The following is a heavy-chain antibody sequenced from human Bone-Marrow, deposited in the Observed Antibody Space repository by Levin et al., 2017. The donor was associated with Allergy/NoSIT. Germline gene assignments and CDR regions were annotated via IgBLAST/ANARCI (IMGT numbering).Heavy chain of an antibody. V-gene: IGHV2-5*02. CDR3: AHRLLGNNGDDGIFDY. Sequence: SGPTLVKPTQTLTLTCTFSGFSLSTSGVGVGWIRQPPGKALEWLVLIYWDDDKRYSPSLRSRLTITKDTSKNQVVLTMTNMDPVDTGTYYCAHRLLGNNGDDGIFDYWGQGILATVSS. D-gene: IGHD1-1*01. J-gene: IGHJ4*02. CDR2: IYWDDDK. CDR1: GFSLSTSGVG.